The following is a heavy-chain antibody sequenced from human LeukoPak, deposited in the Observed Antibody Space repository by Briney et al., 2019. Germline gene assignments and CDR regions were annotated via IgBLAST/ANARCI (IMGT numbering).Heavy chain of an antibody. Sequence: GGSLRLSCAASGFTFDDYAMHWVRQAPGKGLEWVSLISGDGGSTYYADSVKGRFTISRDNSKNSLYLQMTSLRTEDTALYYCAKIMGEKITIFGVALNNNDYWGQGTLVTVSS. CDR1: GFTFDDYA. V-gene: IGHV3-43*02. J-gene: IGHJ4*02. CDR2: ISGDGGST. CDR3: AKIMGEKITIFGVALNNNDY. D-gene: IGHD3-3*01.